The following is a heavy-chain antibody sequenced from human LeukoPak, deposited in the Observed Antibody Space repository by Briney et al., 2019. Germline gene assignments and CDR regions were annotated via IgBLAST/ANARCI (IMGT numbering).Heavy chain of an antibody. CDR2: IYTDGST. CDR3: AITGESSNWFLYFDY. CDR1: EFTVSSHY. D-gene: IGHD3-16*01. V-gene: IGHV3-53*01. Sequence: PGGSLRLSCAASEFTVSSHYMSWVRQAPGKGLEWVSVIYTDGSTFYADSVKGRFTISRDNSKNTLYLQMNSLRAEDTAVYYSAITGESSNWFLYFDYWGQGTLVTVSS. J-gene: IGHJ4*02.